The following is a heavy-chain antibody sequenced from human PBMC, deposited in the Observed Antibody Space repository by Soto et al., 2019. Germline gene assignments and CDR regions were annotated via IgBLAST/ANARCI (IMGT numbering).Heavy chain of an antibody. CDR2: IYYSGST. J-gene: IGHJ6*04. D-gene: IGHD2-2*02. V-gene: IGHV4-61*01. CDR1: GDSVSSGFYY. CDR3: ARVPIACTSASCYNHYYHSMDV. Sequence: SETLSLTCSVSGDSVSSGFYYWTWIRQSPVKGLEWIGNIYYSGSTEYNPSLTSRVTISFDMSKNQLSLTLTSVTAEDTAMYYCARVPIACTSASCYNHYYHSMDVWGEGTTVTVSS.